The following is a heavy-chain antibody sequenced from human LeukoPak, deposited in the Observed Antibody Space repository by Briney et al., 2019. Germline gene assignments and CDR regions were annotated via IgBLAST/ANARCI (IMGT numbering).Heavy chain of an antibody. Sequence: GGSLRLSCAASGFTLSDYSMNWVRQAPGKGLEWVSYITGTSSTMYYADSVKGRFTISRDNAKNSLHLQMNSLRAEDTAVYYCATPPWEQGIYWGQGTLVTVSS. CDR3: ATPPWEQGIY. V-gene: IGHV3-48*04. CDR2: ITGTSSTM. D-gene: IGHD1-26*01. J-gene: IGHJ4*02. CDR1: GFTLSDYS.